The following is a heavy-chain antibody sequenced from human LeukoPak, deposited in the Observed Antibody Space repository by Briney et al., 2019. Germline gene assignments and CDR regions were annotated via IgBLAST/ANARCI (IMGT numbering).Heavy chain of an antibody. V-gene: IGHV4-30-2*01. CDR1: GGSISSGGYS. J-gene: IGHJ5*02. CDR3: AREGGFGWFDP. CDR2: IYHSGST. D-gene: IGHD3-10*01. Sequence: SQTLSLTCAVSGGSISSGGYSWSWIRQPPGKGLEWIGYIYHSGSTYYNPSLKSRVTISVDRSKNQFSLKLSSVTAADTAVYYCAREGGFGWFDPWGQGTLATVSS.